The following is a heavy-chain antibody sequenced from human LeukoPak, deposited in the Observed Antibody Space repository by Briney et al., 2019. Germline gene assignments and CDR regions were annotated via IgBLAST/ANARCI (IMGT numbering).Heavy chain of an antibody. D-gene: IGHD2-2*02. V-gene: IGHV1-2*02. CDR3: ARGLYNTYPEDY. Sequence: ASVKVSCKTSGCTLTGYYLHWVRQAPGHGLEWMGWISPNTGATKYAEKFQGRVAMTRDTSISIGYMELSRLRSDDTAVYYCARGLYNTYPEDYWGQGTLVTVSS. CDR1: GCTLTGYY. J-gene: IGHJ4*02. CDR2: ISPNTGAT.